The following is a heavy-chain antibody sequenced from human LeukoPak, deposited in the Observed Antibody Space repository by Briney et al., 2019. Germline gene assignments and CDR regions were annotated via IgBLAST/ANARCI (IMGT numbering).Heavy chain of an antibody. CDR3: AKGDCSSTSCYGETFDY. D-gene: IGHD2-2*01. CDR2: IYSGRST. V-gene: IGHV3-66*01. J-gene: IGHJ4*02. CDR1: GFTVSSYY. Sequence: GGSLRLSCAASGFTVSSYYMSWVRQAPGKGLEWVSVIYSGRSTSYADSVKGRFTIFRDNSKNTLDLQINSLRAEDTAVYYCAKGDCSSTSCYGETFDYWGQGTLVTVSS.